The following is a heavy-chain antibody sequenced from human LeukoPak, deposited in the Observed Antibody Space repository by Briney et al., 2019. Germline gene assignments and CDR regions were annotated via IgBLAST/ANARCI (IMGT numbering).Heavy chain of an antibody. CDR1: GLTFSSYG. J-gene: IGHJ4*02. D-gene: IGHD2-2*01. V-gene: IGHV3-23*01. CDR3: AKAVVVVPAATPFDY. Sequence: GGTLRLSCAASGLTFSSYGMSWVRQAPGKGLEWVSSISGSGGGTYSADSVKGRFTISRANSKNTLSLQMNSLRAENTAVHYCAKAVVVVPAATPFDYWGQGTLVTVPS. CDR2: ISGSGGGT.